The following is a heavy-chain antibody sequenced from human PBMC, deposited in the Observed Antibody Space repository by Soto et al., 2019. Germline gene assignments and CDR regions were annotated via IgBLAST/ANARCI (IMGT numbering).Heavy chain of an antibody. V-gene: IGHV5-51*01. J-gene: IGHJ6*02. CDR2: IYPGDSDT. Sequence: GESLKISCKGSGYTFTNYWIGWVRQMPGKGPEWMGIIYPGDSDTKYNPSFQGQVTISADKSITTTYLQWSSLKASDTAIHYCATSIFYYGMDVWGQGTTVTVSS. CDR3: ATSIFYYGMDV. CDR1: GYTFTNYW.